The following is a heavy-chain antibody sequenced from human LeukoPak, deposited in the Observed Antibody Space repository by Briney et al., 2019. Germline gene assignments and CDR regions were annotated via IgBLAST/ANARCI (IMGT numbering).Heavy chain of an antibody. Sequence: GALGRSCAASGFSFSSYAVTWVRQAPGKGLEWVSSIDAGGGDTYHSDSVKGRFTISRDNSMNTLYLQMNSLRADDAAVYYCGRPTKYWLVRGNGVDVWGQGTTVTVSS. CDR1: GFSFSSYA. J-gene: IGHJ6*02. V-gene: IGHV3-23*01. CDR2: IDAGGGDT. D-gene: IGHD6-19*01. CDR3: GRPTKYWLVRGNGVDV.